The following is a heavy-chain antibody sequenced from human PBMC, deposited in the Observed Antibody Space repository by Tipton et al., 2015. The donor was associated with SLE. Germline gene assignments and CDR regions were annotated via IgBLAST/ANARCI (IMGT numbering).Heavy chain of an antibody. CDR3: ACTTLDLEGWFDP. V-gene: IGHV3-21*01. Sequence: SLRLSRAASGFTVSSNYMSWVRQAPGKGLEWVSSISSSSSYIYYADSVKGRFTISRDNAKNSLYLQMNSLRAEDTAVYYCACTTLDLEGWFDPWGQGTLVTVSS. D-gene: IGHD2-2*03. J-gene: IGHJ5*02. CDR1: GFTVSSNY. CDR2: ISSSSSYI.